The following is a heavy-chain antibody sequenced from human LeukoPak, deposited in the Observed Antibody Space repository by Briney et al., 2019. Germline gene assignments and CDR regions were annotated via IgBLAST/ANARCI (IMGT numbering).Heavy chain of an antibody. CDR3: ARGPRYSSSWYLYFDY. D-gene: IGHD6-13*01. Sequence: ASVKVSFKASGYTFTGYYMHWVRQAPGQGLEWMGWINPNSGGTNYAQKFQGRVTMTRDTSISTAYMKLSRLRSDDTAVYYCARGPRYSSSWYLYFDYWGQGTLVTVSS. CDR1: GYTFTGYY. V-gene: IGHV1-2*02. CDR2: INPNSGGT. J-gene: IGHJ4*02.